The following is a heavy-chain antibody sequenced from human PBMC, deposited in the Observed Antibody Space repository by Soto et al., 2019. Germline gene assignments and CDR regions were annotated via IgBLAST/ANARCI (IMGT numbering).Heavy chain of an antibody. V-gene: IGHV5-51*01. CDR3: ARPKCSGGSCYNSPYYYYGMDV. Sequence: PGESLKISCKGSGYSFTSYWIGWVRQMPGKGLEWMGIIYPGDSDTRYSPSFQGQVTISADKSISTAYLQWSSLKAPDTAMYYCARPKCSGGSCYNSPYYYYGMDVWGQGTTVTVSS. CDR1: GYSFTSYW. CDR2: IYPGDSDT. J-gene: IGHJ6*02. D-gene: IGHD2-15*01.